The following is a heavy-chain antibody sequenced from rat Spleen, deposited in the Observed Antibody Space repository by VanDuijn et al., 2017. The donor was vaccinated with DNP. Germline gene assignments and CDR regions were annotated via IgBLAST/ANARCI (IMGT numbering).Heavy chain of an antibody. CDR3: TNDWELYY. D-gene: IGHD5-1*01. CDR2: ISYDGSDI. CDR1: GFTFSNYG. Sequence: EVQLVESGGGLVQPGRSLKLSCAASGFTFSNYGMHWIRQAPTKGLEWVATISYDGSDIYYRDSVKGRFTMSRDNAKSTLYLQMDSLRSEDTATYYCTNDWELYYWGQGVMVTVSS. V-gene: IGHV5-29*01. J-gene: IGHJ2*01.